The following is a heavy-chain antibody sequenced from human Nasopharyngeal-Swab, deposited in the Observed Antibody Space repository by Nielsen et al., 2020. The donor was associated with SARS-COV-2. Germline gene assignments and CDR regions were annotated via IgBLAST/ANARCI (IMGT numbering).Heavy chain of an antibody. CDR2: ISISSSYT. CDR3: ARSTSSSWYRPLDY. V-gene: IGHV3-11*03. D-gene: IGHD6-13*01. CDR1: GFTFSDYY. J-gene: IGHJ4*02. Sequence: GESLKISCAASGFTFSDYYMSWIRPAPGKGLEWFSYISISSSYTDYADSVKGRFTISRDNAKNSLYLQMDNLRAEDTAVYYCARSTSSSWYRPLDYWGQGTLV.